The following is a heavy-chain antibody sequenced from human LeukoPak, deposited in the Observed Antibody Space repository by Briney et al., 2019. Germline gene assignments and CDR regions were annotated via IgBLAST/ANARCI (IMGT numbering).Heavy chain of an antibody. J-gene: IGHJ4*02. V-gene: IGHV3-11*04. D-gene: IGHD4/OR15-4a*01. CDR1: GFTFSDYY. Sequence: PGGSLRLACAASGFTFSDYYMSWIRQAPGKGLEWVSYISSSGSTIYYADSVKGRFTISRDNAKNSLYLQMNSLRAEDTAVYYCARDRRRTIWFDYWGQGTLVTVSS. CDR2: ISSSGSTI. CDR3: ARDRRRTIWFDY.